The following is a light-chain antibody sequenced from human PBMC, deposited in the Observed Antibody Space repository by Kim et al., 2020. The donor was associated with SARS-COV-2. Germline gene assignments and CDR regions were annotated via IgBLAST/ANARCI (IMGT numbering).Light chain of an antibody. Sequence: AGERAALSCRASQSIDSRYLAWYQQKSGQAPRLLIYGTSTRATGIPDRFIGSGSGTDFTLTISRLEPEDFAVYYCQQYGSSPPVSFGGGTKVDIK. J-gene: IGKJ4*01. CDR2: GTS. CDR3: QQYGSSPPVS. V-gene: IGKV3-20*01. CDR1: QSIDSRY.